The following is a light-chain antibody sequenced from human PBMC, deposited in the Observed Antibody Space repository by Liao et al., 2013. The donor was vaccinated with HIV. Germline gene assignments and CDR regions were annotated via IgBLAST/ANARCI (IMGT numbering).Light chain of an antibody. CDR3: QLWDSSSDHPYV. CDR2: YAS. V-gene: IGLV3-21*01. J-gene: IGLJ1*01. Sequence: SYELTQPPSVSVAPGKTARITCGGNNIGSGGVHWYQQRPGQAPVLVIYYASDRPSGIPERFSGSNSGNTATLTISRVEPGDEADYYCQLWDSSSDHPYVFGTGTQVTVL. CDR1: NIGSGG.